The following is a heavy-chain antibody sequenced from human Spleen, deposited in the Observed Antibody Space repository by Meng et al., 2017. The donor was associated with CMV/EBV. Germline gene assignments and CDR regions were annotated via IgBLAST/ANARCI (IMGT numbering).Heavy chain of an antibody. CDR1: GFTFSHYA. D-gene: IGHD6-13*01. CDR3: ARMYSGTSSYLNYYYGMDV. J-gene: IGHJ6*02. V-gene: IGHV3-30*04. CDR2: ISFNGSNT. Sequence: GGSLRLSCATSGFTFSHYAMHWVRQAPGKGLQWVAVISFNGSNTYYADSMRGRFTISRDNSMNTLFLQMNSLRPDDTALYYCARMYSGTSSYLNYYYGMDVWGLGTTVTVSS.